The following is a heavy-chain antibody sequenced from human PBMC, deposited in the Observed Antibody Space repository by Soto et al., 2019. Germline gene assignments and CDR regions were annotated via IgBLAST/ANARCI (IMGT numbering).Heavy chain of an antibody. CDR2: ISGSGGST. J-gene: IGHJ4*02. V-gene: IGHV3-23*01. CDR1: GFTFSSYA. Sequence: EVQLLESGGGLVQPGGSLRLSCAASGFTFSSYAMSWVRQAPGKGLEWVSAISGSGGSTYYADSVKGRFTISRDNSKNTLYLQMNGLRAEDTAVYYCAKDAPGYCSSTSCPSLDYWGQGTLVTVSS. CDR3: AKDAPGYCSSTSCPSLDY. D-gene: IGHD2-2*01.